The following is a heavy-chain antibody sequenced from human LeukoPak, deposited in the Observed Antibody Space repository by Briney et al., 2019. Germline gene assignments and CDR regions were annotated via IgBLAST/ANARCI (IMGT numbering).Heavy chain of an antibody. D-gene: IGHD3-22*01. J-gene: IGHJ6*02. CDR1: GGSISSSNW. Sequence: PSETLSLTCGVSGGSISSSNWWSWVRQPPGKGLEWIGEIYHSGSTNYNPSLKSRATISVDKSKNQFSLKLSSVTAADTAVYYCARGPYYYDSSGYYIPYYGMDVWGQGTTVTVSS. CDR2: IYHSGST. V-gene: IGHV4-4*02. CDR3: ARGPYYYDSSGYYIPYYGMDV.